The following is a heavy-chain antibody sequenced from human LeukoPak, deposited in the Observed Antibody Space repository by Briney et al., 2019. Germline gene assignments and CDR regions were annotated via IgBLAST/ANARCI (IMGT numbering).Heavy chain of an antibody. V-gene: IGHV1-2*02. D-gene: IGHD6-19*01. CDR2: INPNSGGT. CDR1: GYTFTGYY. Sequence: ASVKVSCKASGYTFTGYYMHWVRQAPGQGLEWMGWINPNSGGTNYAQKFQGRVTMTRDTSISTAYMELSRLRSDDTAVYYCARDGVAVAGDPPSFDYWGQGTLVTVSS. CDR3: ARDGVAVAGDPPSFDY. J-gene: IGHJ4*02.